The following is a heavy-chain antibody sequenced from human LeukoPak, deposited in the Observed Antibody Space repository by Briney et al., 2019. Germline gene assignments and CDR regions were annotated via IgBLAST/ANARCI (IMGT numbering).Heavy chain of an antibody. CDR2: ISSNGGST. J-gene: IGHJ4*02. V-gene: IGHV3-64*01. CDR1: GFTFSSYA. CDR3: ATLYHYSGSYPFDY. D-gene: IGHD1-26*01. Sequence: GGSLRLSCAASGFTFSSYAMHWVRQAPGKGLEYVSAISSNGGSTYYANSVKGRFTISRDNSKNTLYLQMGSLRAEDMAVYYCATLYHYSGSYPFDYWGQGTLVTVSS.